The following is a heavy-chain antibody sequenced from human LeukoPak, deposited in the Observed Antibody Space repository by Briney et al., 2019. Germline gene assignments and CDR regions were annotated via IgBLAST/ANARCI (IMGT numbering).Heavy chain of an antibody. J-gene: IGHJ4*02. CDR3: ATGVPYYYDSVFDY. CDR1: GFTFSSYS. V-gene: IGHV3-21*01. D-gene: IGHD3-22*01. CDR2: ISSSSSYI. Sequence: PGGSLRPSCAASGFTFSSYSMNWVRQAPGKGLEWVSSISSSSSYIYYADSVKGRFTTSRDNAKNSLYLQMNSLRAEDTAVYYCATGVPYYYDSVFDYWGQGTLATVSS.